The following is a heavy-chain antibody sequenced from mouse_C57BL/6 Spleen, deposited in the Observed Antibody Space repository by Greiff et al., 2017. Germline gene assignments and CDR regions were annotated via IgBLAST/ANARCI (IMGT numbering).Heavy chain of an antibody. CDR1: GYAFSSSW. J-gene: IGHJ3*01. D-gene: IGHD2-4*01. Sequence: VQLVESGPELVKPGASVKISCKASGYAFSSSWMNWVKQRPGKGLEWIGRIYPGDGDTNYNGKFKGKATLTADKSSSTAYMQLSSLTSEDSAVYFCARSDYDCDVLFAYWGQGTLVTVAA. CDR3: ARSDYDCDVLFAY. V-gene: IGHV1-82*01. CDR2: IYPGDGDT.